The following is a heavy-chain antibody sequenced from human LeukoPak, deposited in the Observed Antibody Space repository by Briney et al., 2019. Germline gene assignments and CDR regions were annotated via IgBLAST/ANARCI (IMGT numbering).Heavy chain of an antibody. Sequence: GASVKVSCKASGYTFTGYYMHWVRQAPGQGLEWMGWINPNSGGTNYAQKLQGRVTMTRDTSISTAYMELSRLRSDDTAVYYCARDDSGYDPPFDYWGQGTLVTVSS. J-gene: IGHJ4*02. CDR3: ARDDSGYDPPFDY. V-gene: IGHV1-2*02. D-gene: IGHD5-12*01. CDR2: INPNSGGT. CDR1: GYTFTGYY.